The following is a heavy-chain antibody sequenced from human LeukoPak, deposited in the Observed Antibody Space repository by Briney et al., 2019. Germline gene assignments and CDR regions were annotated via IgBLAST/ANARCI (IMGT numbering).Heavy chain of an antibody. D-gene: IGHD2-15*01. CDR2: IYSGGST. CDR3: ARDYCSGGSCYSDY. Sequence: GGSLRLSCAASGFTFSSYAMSWVRQAPGKGLEWVSVIYSGGSTYYADSVKGRFTISRDNSKSTLYLQMDRLRAEDTAVYYCARDYCSGGSCYSDYWGQGTLVTVSS. CDR1: GFTFSSYA. J-gene: IGHJ4*02. V-gene: IGHV3-66*01.